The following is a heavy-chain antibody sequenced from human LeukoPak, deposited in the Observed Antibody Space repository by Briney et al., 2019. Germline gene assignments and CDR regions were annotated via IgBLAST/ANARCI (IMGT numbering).Heavy chain of an antibody. CDR3: SGYYDSSGYWGPYYFDY. CDR1: GFSMYTYT. Sequence: GGSLRLSCDASGFSMYTYTMYWVRQAPGKGLEWVGLIKSKTNGETRDYAAPVKGRFTISRDDSDNTLYLQMNSLKTEDTAVYYCSGYYDSSGYWGPYYFDYWGQGTLVTVSS. CDR2: IKSKTNGETR. D-gene: IGHD3-22*01. V-gene: IGHV3-15*01. J-gene: IGHJ4*02.